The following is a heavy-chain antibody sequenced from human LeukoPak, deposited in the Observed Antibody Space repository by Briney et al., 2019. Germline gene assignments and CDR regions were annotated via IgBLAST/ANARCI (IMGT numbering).Heavy chain of an antibody. CDR2: VTSRRGT. V-gene: IGHV3-23*01. CDR3: ATTRPYGTTWAGAFED. D-gene: IGHD6-19*01. J-gene: IGHJ4*01. CDR1: EFTLSTHG. Sequence: PGGSLRLSCAASEFTLSTHGLSWVRQAPGKRLEWVSTVTSRRGTHYTDSVQGRFITSRDNSENTFVLEMNSLRAEDTAVYYCATTRPYGTTWAGAFEDRGQGTPVTVSS.